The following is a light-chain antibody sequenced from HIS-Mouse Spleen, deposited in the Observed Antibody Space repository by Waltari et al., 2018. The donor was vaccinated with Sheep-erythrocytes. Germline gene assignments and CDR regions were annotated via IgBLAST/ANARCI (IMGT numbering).Light chain of an antibody. Sequence: EIVMTQSPATLSVSPGERATLSCSASLSASSNLAWYQQKPGQAPRLLIFGASTSATGIPARFIGSGYGTEFTLTISSIQSEDFAVYYCQQYNNWPPGTFGQGTKLEIK. CDR1: LSASSN. CDR2: GAS. V-gene: IGKV3-15*01. CDR3: QQYNNWPPGT. J-gene: IGKJ2*02.